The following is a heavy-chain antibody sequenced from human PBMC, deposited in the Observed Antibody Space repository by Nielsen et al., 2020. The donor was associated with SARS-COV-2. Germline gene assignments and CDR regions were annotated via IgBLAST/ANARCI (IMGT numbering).Heavy chain of an antibody. CDR3: AHSAYYGDYYFDY. D-gene: IGHD4-17*01. V-gene: IGHV2-5*08. J-gene: IGHJ4*02. Sequence: TLSLTCTVSGGSISSYYWSWIRQPPGKALEWLALIYWDDDKRYSPSLKSRLTITKDTSKNQVVLTMTNMDPVDTATYYCAHSAYYGDYYFDYWGQGTLVTVSS. CDR1: GGSISSYYW. CDR2: IYWDDDK.